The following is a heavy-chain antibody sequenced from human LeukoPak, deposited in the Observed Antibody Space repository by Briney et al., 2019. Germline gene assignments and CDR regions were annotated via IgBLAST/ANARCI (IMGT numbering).Heavy chain of an antibody. Sequence: SQTLSLTCAISGDSVSSNSAAWNWIRQSPSRGLEWLGRTYYRSEWHNDYAVSVKSRIIISPDTSKNQFSLQLKSVTPEDTAVYYCARDLAGFGGYSYGMVDYWGLGTLVTVSS. V-gene: IGHV6-1*01. CDR1: GDSVSSNSAA. D-gene: IGHD5-18*01. J-gene: IGHJ4*02. CDR2: TYYRSEWHN. CDR3: ARDLAGFGGYSYGMVDY.